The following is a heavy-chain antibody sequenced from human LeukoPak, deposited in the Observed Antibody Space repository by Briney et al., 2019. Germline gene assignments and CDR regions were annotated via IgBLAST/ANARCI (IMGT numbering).Heavy chain of an antibody. CDR1: GFTFSSYA. J-gene: IGHJ4*02. CDR2: ISSSGSTI. D-gene: IGHD2-15*01. CDR3: ARGEGLGYCSGGSCYPAHY. Sequence: GSLRLSCAASGFTFSSYAMSWIRQAPGKGLEWVSYISSSGSTIYYADSVKGRFTISRDNAKNSLYLQMNSLRAEDTAVYYCARGEGLGYCSGGSCYPAHYWGQGTLVTVSS. V-gene: IGHV3-11*01.